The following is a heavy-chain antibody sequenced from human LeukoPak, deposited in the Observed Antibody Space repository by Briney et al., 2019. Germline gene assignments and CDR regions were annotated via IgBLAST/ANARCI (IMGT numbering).Heavy chain of an antibody. J-gene: IGHJ4*02. Sequence: GGSLRLSCAASGFTFSSYAMSWVRQAPGKGLEWVSGISWNSGSIGYADSVKGRFTISRDNAKNSLYLQMNSLRAEDTALYYCAKAKALDYYDSSALWGQGTLVTVSS. CDR1: GFTFSSYA. CDR3: AKAKALDYYDSSAL. D-gene: IGHD3-22*01. CDR2: ISWNSGSI. V-gene: IGHV3-9*01.